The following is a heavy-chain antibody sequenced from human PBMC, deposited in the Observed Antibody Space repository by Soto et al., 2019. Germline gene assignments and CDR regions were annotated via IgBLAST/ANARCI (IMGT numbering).Heavy chain of an antibody. D-gene: IGHD5-12*01. CDR3: XXXXXXYSASVDR. Sequence: EVQLLESGGDLVQPGGSLRLACAASGFSFNSYAMVWVRQAPGKGLEWVSVISARGGSSYFADSVKGRFTISRDNSKXXXSXXXXXXXXXXXXXXXXXXXXXXYSASVDRWGQGTLVLVSS. J-gene: IGHJ5*02. V-gene: IGHV3-23*01. CDR1: GFSFNSYA. CDR2: ISARGGSS.